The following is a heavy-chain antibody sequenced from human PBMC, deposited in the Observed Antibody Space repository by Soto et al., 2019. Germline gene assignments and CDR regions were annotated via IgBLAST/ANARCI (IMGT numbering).Heavy chain of an antibody. D-gene: IGHD3-10*01. CDR1: GFTFKYHH. CDR2: ISGSETTI. V-gene: IGHV3-11*04. CDR3: ARTLNYYGSGSYSFLPYYYYYGMDV. J-gene: IGHJ6*02. Sequence: QVQLVESGGGLVKPGGSLRLSCAASGFTFKYHHMTWIRQAPGMGLEWLSYISGSETTIYYAESVRGRFTISRDNAKNSLYLQMNSLRAEDTAVYYCARTLNYYGSGSYSFLPYYYYYGMDVWGQGTTVTVSS.